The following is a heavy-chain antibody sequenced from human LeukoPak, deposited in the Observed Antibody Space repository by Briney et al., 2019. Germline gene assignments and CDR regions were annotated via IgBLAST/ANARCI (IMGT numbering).Heavy chain of an antibody. Sequence: ASVKVSCKASGYTFTGYYMHWVRQAPGQGLEWMGWINPNSGGTNYAQKFQGWVTMTRDTSISTAYMELSRLRSDDTAVYYCATSGYCSGGSCPGGVDYYYGMDVWGQGTTVTVSS. V-gene: IGHV1-2*04. CDR3: ATSGYCSGGSCPGGVDYYYGMDV. CDR2: INPNSGGT. J-gene: IGHJ6*02. CDR1: GYTFTGYY. D-gene: IGHD2-15*01.